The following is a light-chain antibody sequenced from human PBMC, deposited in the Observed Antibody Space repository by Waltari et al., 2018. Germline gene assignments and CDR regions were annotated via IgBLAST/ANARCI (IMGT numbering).Light chain of an antibody. V-gene: IGLV1-47*01. CDR3: AAWDDRLRGVV. CDR2: GNN. CDR1: SYNLGSYY. Sequence: QSLLTQPPSASGTPGQRVTMSCSGSSYNLGSYYVYWYQQLPGTAPKPLIDGNNQRPSGVPDRFSGSKSGTSGSLAISGLRSEDEADYYCAAWDDRLRGVVFGGGTKLTV. J-gene: IGLJ2*01.